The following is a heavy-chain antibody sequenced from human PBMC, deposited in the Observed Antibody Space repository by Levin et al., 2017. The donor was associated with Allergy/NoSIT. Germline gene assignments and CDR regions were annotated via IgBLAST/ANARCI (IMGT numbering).Heavy chain of an antibody. V-gene: IGHV4-34*01. CDR2: INHSGST. CDR1: GGSFSGYY. Sequence: SQTLSLTCAVYGGSFSGYYWSWIRQPPGKGLEWIGEINHSGSTNYNPSLKSRVTISVDTSKNQFSLKLSSVTAADTAVYYCARMAARWGRGYYPFDYWGQGTLVTVSS. D-gene: IGHD3-22*01. J-gene: IGHJ4*02. CDR3: ARMAARWGRGYYPFDY.